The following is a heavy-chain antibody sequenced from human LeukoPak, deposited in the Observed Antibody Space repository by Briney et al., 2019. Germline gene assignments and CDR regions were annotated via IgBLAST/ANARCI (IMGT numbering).Heavy chain of an antibody. D-gene: IGHD6-6*01. CDR3: ARDFGGRYSSSSRGQDDY. Sequence: SETLSLTCTVSGGSISSSSYYWGWIRQPPGKGLEWIGSIYYSGSTYYNPSLKSRVTISVDTSKNQFSLKLSSVTAADTAVYYCARDFGGRYSSSSRGQDDYWGQGTLVTVSS. J-gene: IGHJ4*02. CDR1: GGSISSSSYY. V-gene: IGHV4-39*07. CDR2: IYYSGST.